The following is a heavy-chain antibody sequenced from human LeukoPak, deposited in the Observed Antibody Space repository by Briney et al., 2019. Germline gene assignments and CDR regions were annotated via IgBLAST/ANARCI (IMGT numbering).Heavy chain of an antibody. CDR2: ISYDGSNK. V-gene: IGHV3-30-3*01. CDR1: GFTFSSYA. D-gene: IGHD2-2*01. CDR3: VRDLRYCSSTSC. Sequence: GGSLRLSCAASGFTFSSYAMHWVRQAPGKGLEWVAVISYDGSNKYYADSVKGRFTISRDNSKNTLYLQMNSLRAEDTAVYYCVRDLRYCSSTSCWGQGTLVTVSS. J-gene: IGHJ4*02.